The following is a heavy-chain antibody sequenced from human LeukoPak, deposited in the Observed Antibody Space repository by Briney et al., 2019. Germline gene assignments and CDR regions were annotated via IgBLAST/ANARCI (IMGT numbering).Heavy chain of an antibody. CDR1: GGSISSSSYY. D-gene: IGHD3-22*01. V-gene: IGHV4-39*01. CDR3: ARQIYYDRSGYFYFN. CDR2: IYYSGST. J-gene: IGHJ4*02. Sequence: PSETLSLTCTVSGGSISSSSYYWGWIRQPPGKGLEWIGSIYYSGSTYYNPSLKSRVTMSVDTSKNHFSLKLSSVTAADTAVYYCARQIYYDRSGYFYFNWGQGTLVTVSS.